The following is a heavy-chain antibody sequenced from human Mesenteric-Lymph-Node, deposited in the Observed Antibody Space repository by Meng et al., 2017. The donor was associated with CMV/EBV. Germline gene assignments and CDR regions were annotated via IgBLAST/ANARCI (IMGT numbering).Heavy chain of an antibody. CDR3: GSFKQQVGGIYWHLDL. J-gene: IGHJ2*01. CDR2: ILGGGNT. V-gene: IGHV3-66*02. CDR1: GFSVSRND. D-gene: IGHD1/OR15-1a*01. Sequence: ETLSLTCAVSGFSVSRNDMSWVRQAPGKGLEWVSIILGGGNTYYADSVKGRFTISRDNSRNTLYLQMNSLRTEDTALYYCGSFKQQVGGIYWHLDLWGRGTLVTVSS.